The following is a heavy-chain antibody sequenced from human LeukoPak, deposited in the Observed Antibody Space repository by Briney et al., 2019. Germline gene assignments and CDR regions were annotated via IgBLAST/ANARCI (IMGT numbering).Heavy chain of an antibody. J-gene: IGHJ4*02. V-gene: IGHV4-34*01. D-gene: IGHD3-22*01. CDR2: INHSGST. Sequence: LSCAASGFTFSDYYMSWIRQPPGKGLEWIGEINHSGSTNYNPSLKSRVTISVDTSKNQFSLKLSSVTAADTAVYYCARAGFHYYDSSGLIDYWGQGTLVTVSS. CDR3: ARAGFHYYDSSGLIDY. CDR1: GFTFSDYY.